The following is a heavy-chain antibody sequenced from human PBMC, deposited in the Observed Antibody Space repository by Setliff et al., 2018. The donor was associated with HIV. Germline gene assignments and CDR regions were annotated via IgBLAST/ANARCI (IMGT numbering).Heavy chain of an antibody. Sequence: TLSLTCTVSGGSISSGSYYWSWIWQPAGKGLEWIGRMYTSGSTNYNPSLKSRVTISVDTSKNQFSLKLSSVTAADTAVYYCARGPYCGGDCYSSYYCGMDVWGQGTTVTVSS. CDR1: GGSISSGSYY. V-gene: IGHV4-61*02. D-gene: IGHD2-21*02. CDR3: ARGPYCGGDCYSSYYCGMDV. CDR2: MYTSGST. J-gene: IGHJ6*02.